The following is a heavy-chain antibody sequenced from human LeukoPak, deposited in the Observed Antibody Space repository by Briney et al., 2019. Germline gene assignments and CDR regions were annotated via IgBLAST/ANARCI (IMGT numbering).Heavy chain of an antibody. CDR3: AKVPVFSLTISEVVTDDAFDI. J-gene: IGHJ3*02. CDR2: ICGSGGST. D-gene: IGHD3-3*01. CDR1: GFPFSSYA. V-gene: IGHV3-23*01. Sequence: PGGSLRLSCAASGFPFSSYAMSWVRQAPGKGLEWVSAICGSGGSTYYADSVKGRFTISRDNSKNTLYLQMNSLRAEDTAVYYCAKVPVFSLTISEVVTDDAFDIWGQGTIVTVSS.